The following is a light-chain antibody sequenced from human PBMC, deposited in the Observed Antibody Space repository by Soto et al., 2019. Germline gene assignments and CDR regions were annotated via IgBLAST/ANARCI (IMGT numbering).Light chain of an antibody. Sequence: EIVMTQSPATLSVSPWERATLSCRASQSVSSSYLAWYQQKPGQAPRLLIYGASSRATGIPDRFSGSGSGTDFTLTISSLEPEDFAVYYCQQRSNWPLTWTFGQGTKVDIK. CDR1: QSVSSSY. J-gene: IGKJ1*01. CDR2: GAS. CDR3: QQRSNWPLTWT. V-gene: IGKV3D-20*02.